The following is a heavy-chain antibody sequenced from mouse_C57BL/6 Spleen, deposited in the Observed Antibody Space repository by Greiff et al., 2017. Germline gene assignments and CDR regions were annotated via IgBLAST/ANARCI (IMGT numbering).Heavy chain of an antibody. CDR2: ISNGGGST. D-gene: IGHD1-1*02. Sequence: EVKLMESGGGLVQPGGSLKLSCAASGFTFSDYYMYWVRQTPEKRLEWVAYISNGGGSTYYPDTVKGRFTISRDNAKNTLYLQMRRLKSEDTAMYYCARHELSKGGLDYWGQGTTLTVSS. CDR1: GFTFSDYY. J-gene: IGHJ2*01. CDR3: ARHELSKGGLDY. V-gene: IGHV5-12*01.